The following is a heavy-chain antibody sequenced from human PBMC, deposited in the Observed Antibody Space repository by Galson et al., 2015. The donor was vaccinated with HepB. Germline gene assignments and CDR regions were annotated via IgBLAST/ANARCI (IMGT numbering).Heavy chain of an antibody. Sequence: SLRLSCAASGFTFSSYAMHWVRQAPGKGLEWVAVISYDGSNKYYADSVKGRFTISRDNSKNTLYLQVNSLRAEDTAVYYCARDGGVVVVTATHFDYWGQGTLVAVSS. CDR2: ISYDGSNK. CDR3: ARDGGVVVVTATHFDY. J-gene: IGHJ4*02. CDR1: GFTFSSYA. V-gene: IGHV3-30-3*01. D-gene: IGHD2-21*02.